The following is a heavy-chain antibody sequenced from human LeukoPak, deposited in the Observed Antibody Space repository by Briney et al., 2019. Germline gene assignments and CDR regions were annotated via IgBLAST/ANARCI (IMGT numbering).Heavy chain of an antibody. CDR2: IRSNPYGGTT. D-gene: IGHD5-18*01. V-gene: IGHV3-49*04. CDR1: GFTFRDYT. Sequence: GGSLRLSCTASGFTFRDYTMSWVRQAPGKGLEWVGFIRSNPYGGTTEYAASVKGRFTISRDDSKSIAYLQMNSLKTEDTAVYYCAMWGYSYGPWGQGTLVTVSS. J-gene: IGHJ4*02. CDR3: AMWGYSYGP.